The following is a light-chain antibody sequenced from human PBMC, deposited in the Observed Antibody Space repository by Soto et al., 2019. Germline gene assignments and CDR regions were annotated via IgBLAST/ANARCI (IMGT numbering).Light chain of an antibody. CDR1: QSLLHSNGYSY. J-gene: IGKJ5*01. V-gene: IGKV2-28*01. CDR2: LGS. Sequence: EIVMTQSPLSLSVTPGESASISCRSSQSLLHSNGYSYFDWYLQKPGQSPQLLIYLGSNRASGVXDXXSGSGSGTDFTLKISRVEAEDVGVYYCMQALQTPLTFGQGTRLEIK. CDR3: MQALQTPLT.